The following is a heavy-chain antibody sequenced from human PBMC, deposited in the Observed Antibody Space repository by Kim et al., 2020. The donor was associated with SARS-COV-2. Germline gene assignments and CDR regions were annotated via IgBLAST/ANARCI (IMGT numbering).Heavy chain of an antibody. CDR1: GGSISSGGYS. J-gene: IGHJ4*02. CDR2: IYHSGST. Sequence: SETLSLTCAVSGGSISSGGYSWSWIRQPPGKGLEWIGYIYHSGSTYYNPSLKSRVTISVDRSKNQFSLKLSSVTAADTAVYYCARVVRTIFGGRYCDYWGLGTLVTVSS. V-gene: IGHV4-30-2*01. CDR3: ARVVRTIFGGRYCDY. D-gene: IGHD3-3*01.